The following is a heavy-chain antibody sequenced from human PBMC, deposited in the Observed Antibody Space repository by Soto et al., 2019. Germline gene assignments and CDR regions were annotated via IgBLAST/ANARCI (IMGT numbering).Heavy chain of an antibody. V-gene: IGHV1-18*04. D-gene: IGHD1-26*01. Sequence: GASVKVSCKASGYTFTSYGISWVRQAPGQGLEWMGWISAYNGNTNYAQKLQGRVTMTEDTSTDTSYMELTSLTSDDTAVYYCAVAYSGTYYGYLDPWGQGTLVTVSS. CDR2: ISAYNGNT. J-gene: IGHJ5*02. CDR3: AVAYSGTYYGYLDP. CDR1: GYTFTSYG.